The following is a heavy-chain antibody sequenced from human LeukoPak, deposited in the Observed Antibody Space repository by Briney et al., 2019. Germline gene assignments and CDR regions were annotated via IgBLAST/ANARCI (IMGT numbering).Heavy chain of an antibody. CDR3: ARDQVTSGGGLDY. Sequence: GGSLRLSCAASGFSISSHFMTWVRQAPERGLEWVSVIYTGGITHYADSVAGRFTISRDISKNSLYLQMNNLGVEDTAVYYCARDQVTSGGGLDYWGQGTLVIVSS. CDR2: IYTGGIT. J-gene: IGHJ4*02. CDR1: GFSISSHF. V-gene: IGHV3-53*01. D-gene: IGHD4-11*01.